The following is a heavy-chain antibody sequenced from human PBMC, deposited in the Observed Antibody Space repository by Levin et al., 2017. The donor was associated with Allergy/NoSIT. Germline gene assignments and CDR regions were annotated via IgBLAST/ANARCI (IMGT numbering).Heavy chain of an antibody. D-gene: IGHD3-22*01. J-gene: IGHJ4*02. CDR3: AITTPEYYYDSSGSFDY. Sequence: QSGGSLRLSCAASGFTFSSYEMNWVRQAPGKGLEWVSYISSSGSTIYYADSVKGRFTISRDNAKNSLYLQMNSLRAEDTAVYYCAITTPEYYYDSSGSFDYWGQGTLVTVSS. CDR1: GFTFSSYE. V-gene: IGHV3-48*03. CDR2: ISSSGSTI.